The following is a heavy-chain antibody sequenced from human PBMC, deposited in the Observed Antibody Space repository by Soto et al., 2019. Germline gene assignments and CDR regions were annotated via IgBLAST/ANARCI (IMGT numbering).Heavy chain of an antibody. J-gene: IGHJ4*02. CDR2: ISGSGGYT. D-gene: IGHD2-15*01. Sequence: EVDLLESGGGLVQPGGSLRLSCAASGFTFSTYAMSWVRQAPGKGLKWVSAISGSGGYTYYADSVKGRFTISRDNSKKTLDLQMNSLRAEDAVVYYCVRVVGASVVAATRDFDYWGRGSLV. CDR3: VRVVGASVVAATRDFDY. CDR1: GFTFSTYA. V-gene: IGHV3-23*01.